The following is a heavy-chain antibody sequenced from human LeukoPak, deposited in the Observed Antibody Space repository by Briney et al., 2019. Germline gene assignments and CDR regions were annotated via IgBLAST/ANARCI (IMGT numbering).Heavy chain of an antibody. CDR3: ARGTYYYDSSGHLHPGHIDY. Sequence: SETLSLTCTVSGYSISSGYYWGWIRQPPGKGLEWIGSIYHSGSTNYNPSLKSRVTISVDTSKNQFSLKLSSVTAADTAVYYCARGTYYYDSSGHLHPGHIDYRGQGTLVTVSS. J-gene: IGHJ4*02. V-gene: IGHV4-38-2*02. CDR2: IYHSGST. D-gene: IGHD3-22*01. CDR1: GYSISSGYY.